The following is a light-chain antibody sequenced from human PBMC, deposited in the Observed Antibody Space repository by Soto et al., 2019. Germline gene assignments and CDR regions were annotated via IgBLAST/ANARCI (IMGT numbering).Light chain of an antibody. CDR2: DDN. J-gene: IGLJ1*01. Sequence: QSVLALPPSVTAAPGQKVTICCSGSSSNIEDNSVSLYQQLPGTAPKLLIYDDNNRHSGLPDRFSGSKSGTSATLGITGFQTGDEAAYYCGSWDSSLSAYVFGTGTKVTVL. V-gene: IGLV1-51*01. CDR3: GSWDSSLSAYV. CDR1: SSNIEDNS.